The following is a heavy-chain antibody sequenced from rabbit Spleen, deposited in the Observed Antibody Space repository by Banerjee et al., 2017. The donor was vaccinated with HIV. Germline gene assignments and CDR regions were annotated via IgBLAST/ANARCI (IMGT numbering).Heavy chain of an antibody. J-gene: IGHJ4*01. Sequence: QLKESGGGLVQPGGSLKLSCKASGFTLSSYYMNWVRQAPGKGLEWIGYIDPVFGITYYASWVNGRFTIFSDNAQKTVDLQMNSLTAADTATYFCAREDVGGSIILWGPGTLVTVS. D-gene: IGHD1-1*01. CDR3: AREDVGGSIIL. CDR1: GFTLSSYY. CDR2: IDPVFGIT. V-gene: IGHV1S7*01.